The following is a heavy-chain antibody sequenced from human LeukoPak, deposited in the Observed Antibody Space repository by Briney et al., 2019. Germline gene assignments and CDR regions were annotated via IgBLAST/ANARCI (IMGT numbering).Heavy chain of an antibody. Sequence: GGSLRLSCAASGFTFSSYSMNWVRQAPGKGLEWVSSISCSSSYIYYADSVKGRFTFSRDNAKNSLYLQMNSLRAGDTAMYYCARGPISVVAALGIFDYWGQGTLVTVSS. D-gene: IGHD2-15*01. CDR2: ISCSSSYI. J-gene: IGHJ4*02. V-gene: IGHV3-21*06. CDR3: ARGPISVVAALGIFDY. CDR1: GFTFSSYS.